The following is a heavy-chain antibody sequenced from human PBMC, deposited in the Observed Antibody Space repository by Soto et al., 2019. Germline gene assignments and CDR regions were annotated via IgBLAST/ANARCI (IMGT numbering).Heavy chain of an antibody. CDR2: ISSSSSYI. D-gene: IGHD3-16*01. CDR1: GFTFSSYS. Sequence: EVQLVESGGGLVKPGGSLRLSCAASGFTFSSYSMNWVRQAPGKGLEWVSSISSSSSYIYYADSVKGRFTISRDNAKNSLDLQMNSLRAEDTAVYYCARDGVYYYYGMDVWGPGTTVTVSS. J-gene: IGHJ6*02. V-gene: IGHV3-21*01. CDR3: ARDGVYYYYGMDV.